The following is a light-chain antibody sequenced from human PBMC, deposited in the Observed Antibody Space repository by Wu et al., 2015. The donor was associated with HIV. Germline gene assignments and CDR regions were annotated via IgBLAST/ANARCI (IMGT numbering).Light chain of an antibody. V-gene: IGKV3-15*01. Sequence: EIVMTQSPDTLSVSPGESATLSCWASQSIGNNLAWYQQRPGQAPSLLIYGASIRAPGIPARFSGSGSGTQFTLTISSMQSEDFAVYLCQQYQSWPPITFGQGTRLEIK. J-gene: IGKJ5*01. CDR3: QQYQSWPPIT. CDR2: GAS. CDR1: QSIGNN.